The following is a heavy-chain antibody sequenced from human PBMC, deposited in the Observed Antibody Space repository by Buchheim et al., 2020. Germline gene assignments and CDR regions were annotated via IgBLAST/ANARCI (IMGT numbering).Heavy chain of an antibody. D-gene: IGHD3-9*01. CDR1: GFTFSSYA. CDR3: AKDYQSYYDILTGYYKVPVGFDY. V-gene: IGHV3-23*01. J-gene: IGHJ4*02. CDR2: ISGSGGST. Sequence: EVQLLESGGGLVQPGGSLRLSCAASGFTFSSYAMSWVRQAPGKGLEWVSAISGSGGSTYYADSVKGRFTISRDNSKNTLYLQMNSLRAEDTAVYYCAKDYQSYYDILTGYYKVPVGFDYWGQGTL.